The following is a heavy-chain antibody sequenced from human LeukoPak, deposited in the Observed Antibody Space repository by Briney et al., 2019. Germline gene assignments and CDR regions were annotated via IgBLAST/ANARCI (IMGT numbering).Heavy chain of an antibody. V-gene: IGHV3-20*04. J-gene: IGHJ6*03. CDR2: INWNGGST. D-gene: IGHD5-12*01. Sequence: GGSLRLSCAASGFTFDDYGMSWVRQAPGKGLEWVSGINWNGGSTGYADSVKGRFTISRDNAKNSLHLQMNSLRVEDTALYYCARGYNYYMDVWSKGTTVTVSS. CDR3: ARGYNYYMDV. CDR1: GFTFDDYG.